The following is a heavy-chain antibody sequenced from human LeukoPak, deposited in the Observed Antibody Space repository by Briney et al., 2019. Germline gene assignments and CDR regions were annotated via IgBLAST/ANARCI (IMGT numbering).Heavy chain of an antibody. V-gene: IGHV4-61*02. CDR1: GGAISSYNDY. D-gene: IGHD2-21*02. CDR2: IHSSGST. J-gene: IGHJ3*02. CDR3: ARRVVVTDDSVHDPFDI. Sequence: PSETLSLTCTVSGGAISSYNDYWTWIRQPAGKGLEWIGRIHSSGSTNYDSSLKSRATIFLDTSRNQFSLKLSSVTAADTAVYYCARRVVVTDDSVHDPFDIWGQGTMVIVSS.